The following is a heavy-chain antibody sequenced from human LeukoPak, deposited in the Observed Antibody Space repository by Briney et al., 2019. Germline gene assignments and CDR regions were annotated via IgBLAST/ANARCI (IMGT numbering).Heavy chain of an antibody. CDR1: GGSISSGGYY. J-gene: IGHJ4*02. V-gene: IGHV4-30-4*08. Sequence: SETLSLTCTVSGGSISSGGYYWSWIRQPPGKGLEWIGYIYYSGSTYYNPSLKSRVTISVDTSKNQFSLKLSSVTAADTAVYYCARDEPTDNWNSHWGQGTLVTVSS. CDR2: IYYSGST. CDR3: ARDEPTDNWNSH. D-gene: IGHD1-7*01.